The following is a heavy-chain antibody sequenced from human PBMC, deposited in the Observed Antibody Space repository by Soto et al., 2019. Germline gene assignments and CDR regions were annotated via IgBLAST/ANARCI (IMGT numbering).Heavy chain of an antibody. CDR3: ARGHPPPDVDIVATKNYSYYYGMDV. V-gene: IGHV1-18*01. D-gene: IGHD5-12*01. Sequence: QVQLVQSGAEVKKPGASVKVSCKASGYTFTSYGISWVRQAPGQGLEWMGWISAYNGNTNYAQKLQGRVTMTTDTSESTAYMGLGSRRSDDTAVYYCARGHPPPDVDIVATKNYSYYYGMDVWGQGTTVTVSS. CDR2: ISAYNGNT. J-gene: IGHJ6*02. CDR1: GYTFTSYG.